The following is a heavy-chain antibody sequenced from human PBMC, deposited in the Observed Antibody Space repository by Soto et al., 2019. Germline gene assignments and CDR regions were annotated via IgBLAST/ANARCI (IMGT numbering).Heavy chain of an antibody. CDR1: SGSMSTYY. V-gene: IGHV4-4*07. CDR2: IYSSGST. J-gene: IGHJ4*02. CDR3: AGGAAADYFDY. D-gene: IGHD6-13*01. Sequence: KTSETLSLTCTVSSGSMSTYYWSWIRQPAGKGLEWIGRIYSSGSTLYNPSLKSRVTMSVDTSKNQFSLKLSSVTAADTAVYYCAGGAAADYFDYWGQGTLVTVSS.